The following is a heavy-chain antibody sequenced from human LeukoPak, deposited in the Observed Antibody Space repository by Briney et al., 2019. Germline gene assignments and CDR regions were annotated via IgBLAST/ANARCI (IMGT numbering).Heavy chain of an antibody. CDR3: AKDPGSSWADYYFDY. CDR2: IRYDGSNK. D-gene: IGHD6-13*01. J-gene: IGHJ4*02. V-gene: IGHV3-30*02. CDR1: GFTFSSYS. Sequence: GGSLRLSCAASGFTFSSYSMDWVRQAPGKGLEWVAFIRYDGSNKYYADSVKGRFTISRDNSKNTLYLQMNSLRAEDTAVYYCAKDPGSSWADYYFDYWGQGTLVTVSS.